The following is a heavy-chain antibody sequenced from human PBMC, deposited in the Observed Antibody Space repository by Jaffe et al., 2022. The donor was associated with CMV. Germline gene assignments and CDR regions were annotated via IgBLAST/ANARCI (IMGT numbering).Heavy chain of an antibody. Sequence: EVQLVETGGGLIHPGGSLRLSCAASRFIVSNNYMNWVRQAPGKGLEWVSVIYSGGSTYYADSVKGRFTISRDNSKNTLYLQMNSLRAEDTAVYYCATGKTSGNYYLNHAFDVWGQGTMVTVSS. J-gene: IGHJ3*01. V-gene: IGHV3-53*02. CDR3: ATGKTSGNYYLNHAFDV. CDR2: IYSGGST. CDR1: RFIVSNNY. D-gene: IGHD3-22*01.